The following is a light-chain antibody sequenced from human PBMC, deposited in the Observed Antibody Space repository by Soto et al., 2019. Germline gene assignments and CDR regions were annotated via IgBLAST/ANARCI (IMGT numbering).Light chain of an antibody. Sequence: EIVLTQSPDTLSLSPGERATLSCSASKSVTNKRLAWYQQKPGQAPRLLIYGASSRAGGIPDKFSGSGSGTDFTLTINRLEPEDFAVYYCQQYGGSPYTFAQGTKLEI. CDR2: GAS. V-gene: IGKV3-20*01. J-gene: IGKJ2*01. CDR1: KSVTNKR. CDR3: QQYGGSPYT.